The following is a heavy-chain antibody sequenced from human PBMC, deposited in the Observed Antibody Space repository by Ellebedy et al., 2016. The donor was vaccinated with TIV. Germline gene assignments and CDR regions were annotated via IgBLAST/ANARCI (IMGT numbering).Heavy chain of an antibody. CDR3: ARVVWQLPVSYAFDI. Sequence: MPSETLSPTCPLPGCPISSSSYYWGWIRQPPGKGLEWIGYISYSGSTNYNPSLQSRVTITVDTSKNQFSLKLTSVTAADTAVYYCARVVWQLPVSYAFDIWGQGTMVTVSS. D-gene: IGHD2-15*01. CDR2: ISYSGST. J-gene: IGHJ3*02. V-gene: IGHV4-61*05. CDR1: GCPISSSSYY.